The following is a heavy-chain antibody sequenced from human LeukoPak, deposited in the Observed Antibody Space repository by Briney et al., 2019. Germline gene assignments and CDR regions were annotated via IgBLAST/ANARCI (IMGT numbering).Heavy chain of an antibody. CDR1: GFTVSSNY. CDR2: MYSGGNT. CDR3: TSSAGFGGVIAH. V-gene: IGHV3-66*01. D-gene: IGHD3-16*01. J-gene: IGHJ5*02. Sequence: GGSLRLSCAASGFTVSSNYMTWVRQAPGKGLEWVSVMYSGGNTYYADSLKGRFTMSRDNSKNTLYLRINSLRAKDTAVYYCTSSAGFGGVIAHWGQGTLVTVSS.